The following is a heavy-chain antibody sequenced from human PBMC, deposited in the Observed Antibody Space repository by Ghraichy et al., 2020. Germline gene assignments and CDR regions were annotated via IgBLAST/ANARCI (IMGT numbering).Heavy chain of an antibody. D-gene: IGHD4-17*01. V-gene: IGHV1-18*04. CDR2: ISAYNGNT. J-gene: IGHJ6*02. CDR3: AREGPQGYGDYDDYYYYYGMDV. CDR1: GYTFTSYG. Sequence: ASMKVSCKASGYTFTSYGISWVRQAPGQGLEWMGWISAYNGNTNYAQKLQGRVTMTTDTSTSTAYMELRSLRSDDTAVYYCAREGPQGYGDYDDYYYYYGMDVWGQGTTVTVSS.